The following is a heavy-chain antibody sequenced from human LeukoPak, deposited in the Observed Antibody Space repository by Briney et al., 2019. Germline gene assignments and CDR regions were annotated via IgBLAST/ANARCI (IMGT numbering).Heavy chain of an antibody. D-gene: IGHD3-9*01. J-gene: IGHJ1*01. CDR3: ARIRCGHSGSVCYNH. V-gene: IGHV4-34*10. CDR1: GVSINDYY. Sequence: PSETLSLTCGVFGVSINDYYWSWIRQSPGKGLGCIGEISHTEGTRYNPSLESRVTMSVGTSENQLSLKLIFVTAADTAVYYCARIRCGHSGSVCYNHWGLGTLVTVSS. CDR2: ISHTEGT.